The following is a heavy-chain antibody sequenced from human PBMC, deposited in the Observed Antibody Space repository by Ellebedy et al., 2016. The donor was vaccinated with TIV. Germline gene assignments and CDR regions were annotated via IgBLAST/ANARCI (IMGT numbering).Heavy chain of an antibody. D-gene: IGHD3-10*01. V-gene: IGHV6-1*01. CDR2: TYFRSKWYN. J-gene: IGHJ5*02. Sequence: SQTLSLTCXISGDSVSSSSAGWNWIRQSPSRGLEWLGRTYFRSKWYNDYAVSVKSRITINPDTSKNQFSLHLNSVTPEDTAVYYCAREGTMIRGIRNWFDAWGQGTLVTVSS. CDR1: GDSVSSSSAG. CDR3: AREGTMIRGIRNWFDA.